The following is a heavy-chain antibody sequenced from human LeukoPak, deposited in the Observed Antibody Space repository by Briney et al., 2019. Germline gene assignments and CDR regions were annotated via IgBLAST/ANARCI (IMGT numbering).Heavy chain of an antibody. D-gene: IGHD1-1*01. CDR2: INTNTGNP. J-gene: IGHJ3*02. CDR3: ARVNNWKGDPLEWAFDI. Sequence: ASVKVSCKASGYTFTSYDINWVRQAPGQGLEWMGWINTNTGNPTYAQGFTGRFVFSLDTSVSTAYLQISSLKAEDTAVYYCARVNNWKGDPLEWAFDIWGQGTMVTVSS. CDR1: GYTFTSYD. V-gene: IGHV7-4-1*02.